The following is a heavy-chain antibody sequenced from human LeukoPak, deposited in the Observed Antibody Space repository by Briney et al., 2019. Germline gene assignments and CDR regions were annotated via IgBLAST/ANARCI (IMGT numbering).Heavy chain of an antibody. CDR3: ARRYCSGGSCYSERGAFDI. CDR1: GGSFSGYY. V-gene: IGHV4-34*01. Sequence: SETLSLTCAVYGGSFSGYYWSWLRQPPGKGLEGSGEINHSGSTNYNPSLKSGVTISVDTSKNQCSLKLSYVTAADTAVYYCARRYCSGGSCYSERGAFDIWGQGTMVTVSS. D-gene: IGHD2-15*01. J-gene: IGHJ3*02. CDR2: INHSGST.